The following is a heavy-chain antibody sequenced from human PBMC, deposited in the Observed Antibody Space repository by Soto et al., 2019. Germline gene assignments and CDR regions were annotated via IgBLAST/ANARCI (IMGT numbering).Heavy chain of an antibody. Sequence: EVQLVESGGGLVQPGGSLRLSCAASGFTFSSYWMHWVRQAPGKGLVWVSRINSDGSSTSYADSVKGRFTISRDNAKNTLYLQMNSLRAEDTAVYYCARAGPRPYSSDPFDYWGQGTLVTVSS. J-gene: IGHJ4*02. CDR3: ARAGPRPYSSDPFDY. D-gene: IGHD6-19*01. V-gene: IGHV3-74*01. CDR2: INSDGSST. CDR1: GFTFSSYW.